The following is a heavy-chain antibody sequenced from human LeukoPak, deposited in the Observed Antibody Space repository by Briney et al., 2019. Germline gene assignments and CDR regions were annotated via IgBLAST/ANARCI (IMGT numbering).Heavy chain of an antibody. V-gene: IGHV4-30-2*01. CDR2: IYHSGST. J-gene: IGHJ3*02. Sequence: SETLSLTCAVSGGSISSGGYSWSWIRQPPGKGLEWIGYIYHSGSTYYNPSLKSRVTISVDRSKNQFSLKLISVTAADTAVYYCARAQGTDAFDIWGQGTIVTVSS. CDR3: ARAQGTDAFDI. CDR1: GGSISSGGYS.